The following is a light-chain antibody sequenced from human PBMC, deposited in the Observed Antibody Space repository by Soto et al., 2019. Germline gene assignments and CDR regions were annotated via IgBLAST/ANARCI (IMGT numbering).Light chain of an antibody. CDR3: QQYNNWPSWT. Sequence: ETVMTQSPATLSMSPGERATLSCRASQSVSSNLAWYQQKPGQAPRLLIYGASTRATGIPARFSGSGSGTEFTLTISSLQSEDFAVYYCQQYNNWPSWTFGQGTKVEIK. V-gene: IGKV3-15*01. CDR1: QSVSSN. CDR2: GAS. J-gene: IGKJ1*01.